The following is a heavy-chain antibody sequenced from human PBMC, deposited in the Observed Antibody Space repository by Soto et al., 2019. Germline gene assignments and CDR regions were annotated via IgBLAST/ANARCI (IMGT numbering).Heavy chain of an antibody. J-gene: IGHJ6*02. CDR2: IIPIFGTA. V-gene: IGHV1-69*13. D-gene: IGHD4-4*01. Sequence: ASVKVSCKASGGTFSSYAISWVRQAPGQGLEWMGGIIPIFGTANYAQKFQGRVTITADESTSTAYMELSSLRSEDTAVYYCARSYSNYENYYYYGMDVWGQGTTVTVSS. CDR3: ARSYSNYENYYYYGMDV. CDR1: GGTFSSYA.